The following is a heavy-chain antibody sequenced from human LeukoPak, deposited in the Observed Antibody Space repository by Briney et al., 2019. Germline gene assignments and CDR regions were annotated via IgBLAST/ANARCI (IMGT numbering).Heavy chain of an antibody. CDR2: IKPSGGRT. J-gene: IGHJ4*02. CDR3: AREMPNTLYFDY. CDR1: GYTFTSYY. Sequence: ASVKVSCKASGYTFTSYYMHWVRQAPGQGLEWMGIIKPSGGRTNYAQKFQGRVTMTGDTSTSTVYMELSSLRSEDTAVYYCAREMPNTLYFDYWGQGTLVTVS. V-gene: IGHV1-46*01. D-gene: IGHD2-2*01.